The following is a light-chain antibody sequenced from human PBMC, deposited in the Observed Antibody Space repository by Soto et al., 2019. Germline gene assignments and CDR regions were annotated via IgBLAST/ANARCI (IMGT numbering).Light chain of an antibody. CDR3: QQYNNWPPIT. CDR1: ENVRTF. V-gene: IGKV3-11*01. CDR2: GAS. Sequence: VLTQSPAAVSLSQGERATLSCRASENVRTFVDWYQQKPGQAPRLLIYGASNRATVIPARFSGSGSGTDFTLTISTLAPEDFAVYYCQQYNNWPPITFGQASRL. J-gene: IGKJ5*01.